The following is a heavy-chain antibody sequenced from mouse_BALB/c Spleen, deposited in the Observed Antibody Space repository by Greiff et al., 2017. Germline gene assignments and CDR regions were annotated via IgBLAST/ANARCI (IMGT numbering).Heavy chain of an antibody. CDR3: ASLYYYGSRYYFDY. V-gene: IGHV5-6-5*01. CDR2: ISSGGST. J-gene: IGHJ2*01. Sequence: EVHLVESGGGLVKPGGSLKLSCAASGFTFSSYAMSWVRQTPEKRLEWVASISSGGSTYYPDSVKGRFTISRDNARNILYLQMSSLRSEDTAMYYCASLYYYGSRYYFDYWGQGTTLTVSS. CDR1: GFTFSSYA. D-gene: IGHD1-1*01.